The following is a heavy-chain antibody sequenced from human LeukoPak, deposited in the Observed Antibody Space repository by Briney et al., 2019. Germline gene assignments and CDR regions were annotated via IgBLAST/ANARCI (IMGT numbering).Heavy chain of an antibody. V-gene: IGHV1-18*01. CDR3: LREGYCISTGCYTFDY. Sequence: ASVTVSLTSSAYTFTIYGISWVRPAPGQGLARMGWISAYNGNTNYAQKLHGRVTMTTDTSTSTAYMALRNLRSNDTTVHSFLREGYCISTGCYTFDYCGQGSLVTDCS. CDR2: ISAYNGNT. CDR1: AYTFTIYG. D-gene: IGHD2-2*02. J-gene: IGHJ4*02.